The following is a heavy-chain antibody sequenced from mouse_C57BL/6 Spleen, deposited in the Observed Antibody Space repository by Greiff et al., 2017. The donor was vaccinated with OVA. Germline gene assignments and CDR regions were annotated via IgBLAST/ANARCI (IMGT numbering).Heavy chain of an antibody. Sequence: QVHVKQPGTELVKPGASVKLSCKASGYTFTSYWMHWVKQRPGQGLEWIGNINPSNGGTNYNEKFKSKATLTVDKSSSTAYMQLSSLTSEYSAVYYCARGGSSYVGGYWGQGTTLTAAS. CDR1: GYTFTSYW. CDR3: ARGGSSYVGGY. V-gene: IGHV1-53*01. CDR2: INPSNGGT. D-gene: IGHD1-1*01. J-gene: IGHJ2*01.